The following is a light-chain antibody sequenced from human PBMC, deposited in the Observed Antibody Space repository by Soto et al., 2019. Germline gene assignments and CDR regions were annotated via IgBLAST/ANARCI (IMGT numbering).Light chain of an antibody. CDR2: AAS. CDR3: QQSYSTPRI. J-gene: IGKJ4*01. CDR1: QTISTW. V-gene: IGKV1-39*01. Sequence: DIQMTQSPASLPASVGDRVTITCRASQTISTWLAWHQQKPGKAPKLLIYAASTLQSGVPSRFSGSGSGTDFTLTISCLQSEDFATYYCQQSYSTPRIFGGGTKVDIK.